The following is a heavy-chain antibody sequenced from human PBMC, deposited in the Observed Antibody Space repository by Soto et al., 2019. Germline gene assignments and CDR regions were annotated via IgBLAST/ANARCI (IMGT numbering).Heavy chain of an antibody. Sequence: EVQLVESGGDLVQPGGSLRLSCAASGFTVSSKYMSWVRQAPGKGLEWVAVIQRGGSIYYADSVKGRFAISRDSSKNTLSLQRDSLSGEDSVLYYCAREDVHCSGGICSGAPMHLWGNGPTVTVPS. J-gene: IGHJ6*03. D-gene: IGHD2-15*01. CDR2: IQRGGSI. V-gene: IGHV3-66*01. CDR1: GFTVSSKY. CDR3: AREDVHCSGGICSGAPMHL.